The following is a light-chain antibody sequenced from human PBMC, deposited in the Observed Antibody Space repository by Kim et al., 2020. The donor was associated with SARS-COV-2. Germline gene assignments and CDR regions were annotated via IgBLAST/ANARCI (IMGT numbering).Light chain of an antibody. CDR3: QQYNRYYT. J-gene: IGKJ2*01. Sequence: DIQMTQSPSTLSASVGDRVTITCRASQGISNWLAWYQQKPGKAPKLLIYKASSLESGVPSRFSGSGSGTEFTLTISSLQPDDFATYFCQQYNRYYTFGQGTKLEI. V-gene: IGKV1-5*03. CDR2: KAS. CDR1: QGISNW.